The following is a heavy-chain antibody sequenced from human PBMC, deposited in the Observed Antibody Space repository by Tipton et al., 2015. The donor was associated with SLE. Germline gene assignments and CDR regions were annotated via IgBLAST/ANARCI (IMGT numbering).Heavy chain of an antibody. CDR3: ARVRGMGSSGYGFDY. V-gene: IGHV4-61*02. D-gene: IGHD3-22*01. CDR2: IYTSGST. Sequence: TLSLTCTVSGGSISSGSYYWSWIRQPAGKGLEWIGRIYTSGSTKYNPSLKSRVTISVDTSKNQFSLKLSSVTAADTAVYYCARVRGMGSSGYGFDYWGQGTLVTVSS. CDR1: GGSISSGSYY. J-gene: IGHJ4*02.